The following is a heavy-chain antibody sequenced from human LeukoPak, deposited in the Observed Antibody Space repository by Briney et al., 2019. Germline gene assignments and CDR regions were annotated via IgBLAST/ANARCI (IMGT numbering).Heavy chain of an antibody. J-gene: IGHJ3*02. Sequence: GGSLRLSCAASGFTFSTYWMHWVRKAPGKGMMWVSRISTDGSRTSHADSVKGRLTISRDNAKNTLYLQMNSLRAEDTAVYYCAREGSATGIDDAFDIWGQGTMVTVSS. CDR3: AREGSATGIDDAFDI. CDR1: GFTFSTYW. D-gene: IGHD6-13*01. V-gene: IGHV3-74*01. CDR2: ISTDGSRT.